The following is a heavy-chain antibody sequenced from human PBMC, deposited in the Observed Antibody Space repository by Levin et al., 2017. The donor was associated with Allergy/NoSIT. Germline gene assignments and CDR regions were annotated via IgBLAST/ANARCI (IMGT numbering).Heavy chain of an antibody. CDR2: IRQDGGGI. V-gene: IGHV3-7*01. Sequence: GGSLRLSCVASGFTFSTYWMTWVRQAPGKGLEWVASIRQDGGGIHYMDSVRGRFTISRDSAKSSLYLQMDSLGREDTAVYYCARDPGVSAAGTVGYFDSWGQGTLVTVSS. J-gene: IGHJ4*02. CDR1: GFTFSTYW. D-gene: IGHD6-13*01. CDR3: ARDPGVSAAGTVGYFDS.